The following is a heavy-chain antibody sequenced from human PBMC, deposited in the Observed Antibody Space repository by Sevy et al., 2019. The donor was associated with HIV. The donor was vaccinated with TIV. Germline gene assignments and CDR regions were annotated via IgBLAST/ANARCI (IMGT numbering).Heavy chain of an antibody. CDR1: GFTFSSYS. Sequence: GGSLRLSCAASGFTFSSYSMYWVRQAPGKGLEWVSSISSSSSYIYYADSVKGRFTISRDNAKNSLYLQMNSLRAEDTAVYYCARGSLPYQLLVYEPNYYYGMDVWGQGTTVTVSS. J-gene: IGHJ6*02. V-gene: IGHV3-21*01. CDR3: ARGSLPYQLLVYEPNYYYGMDV. D-gene: IGHD2-8*01. CDR2: ISSSSSYI.